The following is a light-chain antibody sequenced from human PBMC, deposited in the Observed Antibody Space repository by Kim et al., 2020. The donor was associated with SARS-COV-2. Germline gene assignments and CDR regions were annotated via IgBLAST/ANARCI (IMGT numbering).Light chain of an antibody. CDR1: QSVTQNF. CDR2: DAS. Sequence: DIVLTQSPGTLSLSPGERATLSCRASQSVTQNFLAWYQQKPGQAPRLLIHDASSRATGIPDRFSGSGSGTDFTLTISRLEPDDFAVYYCQHYRGLPPAWTFGQGTKVDIK. CDR3: QHYRGLPPAWT. V-gene: IGKV3-20*01. J-gene: IGKJ1*01.